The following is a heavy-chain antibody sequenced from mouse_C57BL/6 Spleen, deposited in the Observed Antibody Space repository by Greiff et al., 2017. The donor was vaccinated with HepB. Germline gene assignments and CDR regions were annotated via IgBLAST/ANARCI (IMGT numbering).Heavy chain of an antibody. Sequence: QVQLQQSGPELVKPGASVKISCKASGYAFSSSWMNWVKQRPGKGLEWIGRIYPGDGDTNYNGKFKGTATLTADKSSSTAYMQLSSLTSEDSAVYFCANDYGSSYLPWFAYWGQGTLVTVSA. CDR3: ANDYGSSYLPWFAY. V-gene: IGHV1-82*01. D-gene: IGHD1-1*01. CDR2: IYPGDGDT. J-gene: IGHJ3*01. CDR1: GYAFSSSW.